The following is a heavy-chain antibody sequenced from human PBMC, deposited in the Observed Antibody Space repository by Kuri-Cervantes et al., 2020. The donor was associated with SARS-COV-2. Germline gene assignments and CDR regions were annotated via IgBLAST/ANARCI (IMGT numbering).Heavy chain of an antibody. CDR2: IYYSGTT. J-gene: IGHJ4*02. V-gene: IGHV4-39*01. CDR3: ARPIVAAGFDY. D-gene: IGHD6-13*01. Sequence: SESLSLTCTVSGDSVTSSVYYWGWIRQPPGKGLEWIGSIYYSGTTYYNPSLKSRVTISVDTSKNQFSLNLSSVTAADTAVYYCARPIVAAGFDYWGQGTLVTVSS. CDR1: GDSVTSSVYY.